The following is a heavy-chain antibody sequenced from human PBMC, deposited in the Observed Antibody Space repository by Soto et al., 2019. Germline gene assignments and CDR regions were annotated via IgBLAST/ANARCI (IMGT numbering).Heavy chain of an antibody. D-gene: IGHD2-2*02. CDR3: ARTPQGVPAAILWYFDL. CDR1: GGSISSYY. J-gene: IGHJ2*01. V-gene: IGHV4-59*01. CDR2: IYYSGST. Sequence: QVQLQESGPGLVKPSETLSLTCTVSGGSISSYYWSWIRQPPGKGLEWIGYIYYSGSTNYNPSLKSRVTISVDTSKNQFSLKLSSVTAADTAVYYCARTPQGVPAAILWYFDLWGRGTLVTVSS.